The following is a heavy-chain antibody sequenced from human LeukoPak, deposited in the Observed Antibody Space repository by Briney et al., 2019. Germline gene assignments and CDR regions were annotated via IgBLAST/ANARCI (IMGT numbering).Heavy chain of an antibody. CDR1: GFTVSSNY. J-gene: IGHJ3*02. CDR2: IYSAGST. D-gene: IGHD2-15*01. V-gene: IGHV3-53*01. Sequence: GGSLRLSCAASGFTVSSNYMSWVRQAPGKGLEWVSIIYSAGSTYYPDSVKGRFTISRDNSKNTLYLQMDSLRVEDTAVYYCARVVEGAFGIWGQGTMVTVSS. CDR3: ARVVEGAFGI.